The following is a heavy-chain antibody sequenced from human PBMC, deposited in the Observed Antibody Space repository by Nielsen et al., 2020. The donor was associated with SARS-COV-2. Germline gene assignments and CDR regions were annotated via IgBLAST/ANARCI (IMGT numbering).Heavy chain of an antibody. Sequence: SVKVSCKASGGSFDNFGFNWVRQAPGQGLEWMGGIIPVFGNANYPQKFRDRVTITADASAKTVHVEISSLTSADTAVYYCARGGYNDLYSFNSWGQGTLVTVSS. V-gene: IGHV1-69*13. CDR1: GGSFDNFG. CDR3: ARGGYNDLYSFNS. D-gene: IGHD5-24*01. J-gene: IGHJ4*02. CDR2: IIPVFGNA.